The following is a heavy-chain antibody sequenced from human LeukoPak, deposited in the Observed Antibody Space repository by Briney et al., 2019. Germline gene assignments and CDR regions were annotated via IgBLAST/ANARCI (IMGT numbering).Heavy chain of an antibody. D-gene: IGHD2-15*01. V-gene: IGHV3-30*02. CDR3: AKGLGGYVDY. CDR1: GFTFSSYG. CDR2: IRYDGSNK. J-gene: IGHJ4*02. Sequence: GGSLRLSCAASGFTFSSYGIHWVRQAPGKGLEWVAFIRYDGSNKYYTDSVKGRFTISRDNSKNTLYLQMNSLRAEDTAVYYCAKGLGGYVDYWGQGTLVTVSS.